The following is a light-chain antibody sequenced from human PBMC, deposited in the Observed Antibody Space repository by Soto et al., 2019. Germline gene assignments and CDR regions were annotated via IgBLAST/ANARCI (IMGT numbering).Light chain of an antibody. CDR2: TAS. V-gene: IGKV1-39*01. J-gene: IGKJ5*01. Sequence: DIQMTQSPSSLSASVGDRVTITCRASQSISSYLNWYQQKPGTAPDLLIYTASSLQSGVPSRFSGSGSGTDFTLTISSLQPEDIGTYYCQQSYIIPITFGQGTRLEIK. CDR3: QQSYIIPIT. CDR1: QSISSY.